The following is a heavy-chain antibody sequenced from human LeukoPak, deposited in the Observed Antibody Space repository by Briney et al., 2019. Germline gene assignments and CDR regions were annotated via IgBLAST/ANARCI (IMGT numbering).Heavy chain of an antibody. CDR2: ISDSGGST. Sequence: PGGSLRLSCAASGFTFSTYAMSWVRQAPGKGLQWVSGISDSGGSTYYADSVKGRFTISRDTSKNTLYLQMNSLRAEDTAVYCCAKDSSRGGSYYDYWGQGTLVTVSS. CDR1: GFTFSTYA. V-gene: IGHV3-23*01. CDR3: AKDSSRGGSYYDY. J-gene: IGHJ4*02. D-gene: IGHD1-26*01.